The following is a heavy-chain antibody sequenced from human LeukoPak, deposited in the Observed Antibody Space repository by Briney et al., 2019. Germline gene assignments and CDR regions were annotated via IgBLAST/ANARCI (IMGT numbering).Heavy chain of an antibody. CDR1: GFTFSNCW. CDR3: TSNLYCSTSSCYTFDN. J-gene: IGHJ4*02. D-gene: IGHD2-2*02. Sequence: GGSLRLSCAASGFTFSNCWMSWVRQAPGKGLEWVGRIKNKSERGTTDYDAPVKGRFTISRDGSTNTVYLHMNSLKTEDTAVYFCTSNLYCSTSSCYTFDNWGQGTLVAVSP. CDR2: IKNKSERGTT. V-gene: IGHV3-15*01.